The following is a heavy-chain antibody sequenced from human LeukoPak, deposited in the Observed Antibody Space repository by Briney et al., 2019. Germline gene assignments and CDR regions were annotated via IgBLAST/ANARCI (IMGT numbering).Heavy chain of an antibody. D-gene: IGHD3-9*01. Sequence: SETLSLTCAVYGGSFSGYYWSWIRQPPGKGLEWIGEINHSGSTNYNPSLKSRVTISVDTSKNQFSLKLSSVTAADTAVYYCARDYYDILTGYPYGMDVWGQGTTVTVSS. CDR2: INHSGST. CDR1: GGSFSGYY. V-gene: IGHV4-34*01. CDR3: ARDYYDILTGYPYGMDV. J-gene: IGHJ6*02.